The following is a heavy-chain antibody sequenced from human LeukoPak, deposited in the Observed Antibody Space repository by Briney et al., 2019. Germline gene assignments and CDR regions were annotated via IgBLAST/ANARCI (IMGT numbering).Heavy chain of an antibody. CDR3: ARGQTRAFYGGNSVWFDP. V-gene: IGHV1-69*13. J-gene: IGHJ5*02. D-gene: IGHD4-23*01. CDR1: GGTFSSYA. CDR2: IIPIFGTA. Sequence: VAPVKVSCKASGGTFSSYAISWVRQAPGQGLEWMGGIIPIFGTANYAQKFQGRVTITADESTSTAYMELSSLRSEDTAVYYCARGQTRAFYGGNSVWFDPWGQGTLVTVSS.